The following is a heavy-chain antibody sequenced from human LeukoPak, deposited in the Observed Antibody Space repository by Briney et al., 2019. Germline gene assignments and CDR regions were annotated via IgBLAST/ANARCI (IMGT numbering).Heavy chain of an antibody. J-gene: IGHJ4*02. CDR2: ISGYNGNT. CDR1: GYSFTIYG. Sequence: GASVKVSCKASGYSFTIYGMSWVRQAPGQGLEWMGWISGYNGNTNYAQRLQGRVTMTTDTSTSTAYMELRSLSSDDTAVYYCARDRPYYYDSSAYYPDFWGQGTLVTVSS. V-gene: IGHV1-18*01. D-gene: IGHD3-22*01. CDR3: ARDRPYYYDSSAYYPDF.